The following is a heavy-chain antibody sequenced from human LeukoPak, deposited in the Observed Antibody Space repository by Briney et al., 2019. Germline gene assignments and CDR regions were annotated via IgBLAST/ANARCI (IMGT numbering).Heavy chain of an antibody. V-gene: IGHV3-33*08. CDR1: GFTFSSYG. Sequence: PGVSLRLSCAASGFTFSSYGMHWVRQAPGKGLEWVAVIWYDGSNKYYADSVKGRFTISRDNSKNTLYLQMNSLRAEDTAVYYCARGSKRDGYNGGLDYWGQGTLVTVSS. J-gene: IGHJ4*02. CDR3: ARGSKRDGYNGGLDY. D-gene: IGHD5-24*01. CDR2: IWYDGSNK.